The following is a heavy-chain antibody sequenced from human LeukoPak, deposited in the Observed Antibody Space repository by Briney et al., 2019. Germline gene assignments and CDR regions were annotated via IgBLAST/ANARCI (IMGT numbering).Heavy chain of an antibody. CDR1: GGSISTYY. J-gene: IGHJ4*02. Sequence: SETLSLTCTVSGGSISTYYWSWIRQPPGKGLEWIGYIYYSGSTKYNPSLKSRVTISADTSKNQFSLKLSSMTAADTAVYYCARARFYSTGVDYWGQGTLVTVSS. CDR3: ARARFYSTGVDY. D-gene: IGHD2-8*02. CDR2: IYYSGST. V-gene: IGHV4-59*01.